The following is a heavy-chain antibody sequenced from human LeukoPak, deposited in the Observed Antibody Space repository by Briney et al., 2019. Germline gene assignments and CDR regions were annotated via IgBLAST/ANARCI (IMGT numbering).Heavy chain of an antibody. D-gene: IGHD6-6*01. J-gene: IGHJ4*02. CDR3: ARRIAARPGNAHYFDY. CDR1: GGSISSYY. Sequence: SETLSLTCTVSGGSISSYYWSWIRQPPGKGLEWIGYIYYSGSTNYNPSLKSRGTISVDTSKNQFSLKLSSVTAEDTAVYYCARRIAARPGNAHYFDYWGQGTLVTVSS. CDR2: IYYSGST. V-gene: IGHV4-59*01.